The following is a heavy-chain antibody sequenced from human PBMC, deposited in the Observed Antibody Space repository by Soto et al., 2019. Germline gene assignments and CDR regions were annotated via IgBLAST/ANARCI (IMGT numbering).Heavy chain of an antibody. CDR3: ARLGCSSTSCYIVKGLYGMDV. CDR2: IYPGDSDT. Sequence: PGESLKISCKGSGYSFTSYWIGWVRQMPGKGLEWMGIIYPGDSDTRYSPSFQGQVTISADKSISTAYLQWSSLKASDTAMYYCARLGCSSTSCYIVKGLYGMDVWGQGTTVTVSS. CDR1: GYSFTSYW. V-gene: IGHV5-51*01. D-gene: IGHD2-2*02. J-gene: IGHJ6*02.